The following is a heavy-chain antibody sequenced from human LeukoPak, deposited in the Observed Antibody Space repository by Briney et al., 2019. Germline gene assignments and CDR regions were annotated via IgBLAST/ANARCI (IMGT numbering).Heavy chain of an antibody. J-gene: IGHJ6*03. CDR2: ISDSGGST. D-gene: IGHD3-22*01. Sequence: GGSLRLSCAVSGFTFSSYAMSWVRQAPGKGLEWVSTISDSGGSTYYADSVKGRFTISRDNSKNSLSLQMNSLSAEDTAVYFCARTYDHTGSHYYYYMDVWGKGTTVTVSS. CDR3: ARTYDHTGSHYYYYMDV. V-gene: IGHV3-23*01. CDR1: GFTFSSYA.